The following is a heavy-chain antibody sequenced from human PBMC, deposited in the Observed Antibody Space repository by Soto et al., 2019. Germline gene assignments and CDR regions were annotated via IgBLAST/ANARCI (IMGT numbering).Heavy chain of an antibody. CDR3: ARDQGYSSSWTSLEYFQY. D-gene: IGHD6-13*01. CDR1: GGTFSSYA. CDR2: IIPIFGTA. J-gene: IGHJ1*01. V-gene: IGHV1-69*13. Sequence: SVKVSCKASGGTFSSYAISWVRQAPGQGLEWMGGIIPIFGTANYAQKFQGRVTITADESTSTAYMELSSLRSEDTAVYYCARDQGYSSSWTSLEYFQYWGQGTLVTVSS.